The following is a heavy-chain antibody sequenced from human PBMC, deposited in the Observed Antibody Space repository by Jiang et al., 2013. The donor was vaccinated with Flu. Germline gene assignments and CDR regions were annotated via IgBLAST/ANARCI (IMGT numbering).Heavy chain of an antibody. CDR2: IRSKSNTYAA. Sequence: QLVESGGGLVQPGGSLKLSCAASGFTFSDSAIHWVRQASGRGLEWVGRIRSKSNTYAAVYAASLKGRFAISRDDSENTGYLQMNSLKTEDTAVYYCTTGYTYDYGAYWGQGTLVTVSS. CDR1: GFTFSDSA. CDR3: TTGYTYDYGAY. D-gene: IGHD3-16*01. J-gene: IGHJ4*02. V-gene: IGHV3-73*02.